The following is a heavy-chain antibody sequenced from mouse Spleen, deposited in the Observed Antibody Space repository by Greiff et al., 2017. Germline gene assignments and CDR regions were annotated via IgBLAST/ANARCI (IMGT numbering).Heavy chain of an antibody. J-gene: IGHJ2*01. CDR2: ISSGSSTI. D-gene: IGHD3-3*01. CDR3: ARHAVYYFDY. Sequence: EVKVVESGGGLVKPGGSLKLSCAASGFTFSDYGMHWVRQAPEKGLEWVAYISSGSSTIYYADTVKGRFTISRDNAKNTLFLQMTSLRSEDTAMYYCARHAVYYFDYWGQGTTLTVSS. CDR1: GFTFSDYG. V-gene: IGHV5-17*01.